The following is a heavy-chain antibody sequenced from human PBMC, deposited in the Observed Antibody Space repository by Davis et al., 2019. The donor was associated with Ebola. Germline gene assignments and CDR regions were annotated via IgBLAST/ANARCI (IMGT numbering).Heavy chain of an antibody. CDR3: ARHDYGDSHFDY. D-gene: IGHD4-17*01. CDR1: GFTASIYA. J-gene: IGHJ4*02. CDR2: INSGGTGT. Sequence: GGSLRLSCAASGFTASIYAMTWVRQAPGKGLECVSTINSGGTGTYYADSVKGRFTISRDNSKNTLYLQMNSLRAEDTAVYYCARHDYGDSHFDYWGQGTLVTVSS. V-gene: IGHV3-23*05.